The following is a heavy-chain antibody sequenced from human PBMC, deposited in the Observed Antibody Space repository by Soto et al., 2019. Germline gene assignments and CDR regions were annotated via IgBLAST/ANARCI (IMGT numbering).Heavy chain of an antibody. D-gene: IGHD3-9*01. J-gene: IGHJ6*03. CDR1: GFTFSSYA. CDR3: AKDRQYDILTGYSDYMDV. CDR2: ISGSGGST. V-gene: IGHV3-23*01. Sequence: PGGSLRLSCAASGFTFSSYAMSWVRQAPGKGLEWVSAISGSGGSTYYADSVKGRFTISRDNSKNTLYLQMNSLRAEDTAVYYYAKDRQYDILTGYSDYMDVRGKGTTVTFSS.